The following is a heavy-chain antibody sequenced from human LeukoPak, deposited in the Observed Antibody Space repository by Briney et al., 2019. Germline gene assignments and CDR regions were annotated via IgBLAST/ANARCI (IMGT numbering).Heavy chain of an antibody. CDR3: AKSGSGYYI. J-gene: IGHJ4*02. CDR1: GFTFSSSA. D-gene: IGHD3-3*01. CDR2: IAGSGRGDST. V-gene: IGHV3-23*01. Sequence: GGSLRLSCAASGFTFSSSAMSWVRQAPGKGLEWVSSIAGSGRGDSTNYADSVKGRFTISRDNSKSTLYLQMNSLRAEDTAIYYCAKSGSGYYIWGQGTLVTVSS.